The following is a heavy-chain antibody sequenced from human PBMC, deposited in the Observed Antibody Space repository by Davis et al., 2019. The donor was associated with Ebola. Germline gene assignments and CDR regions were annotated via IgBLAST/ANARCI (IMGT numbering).Heavy chain of an antibody. CDR3: ARSKTTVTTYYFDY. D-gene: IGHD4-17*01. V-gene: IGHV3-30-3*01. CDR1: GFTFSSYA. J-gene: IGHJ4*02. Sequence: GESLKISCAASGFTFSSYAMHWVRQAPGKGLEWVAVISYDGSNKYYADSVKGRFTISRDNSKNTLYLQMNSLRAEDTAVYYCARSKTTVTTYYFDYWGQGTLVTVSS. CDR2: ISYDGSNK.